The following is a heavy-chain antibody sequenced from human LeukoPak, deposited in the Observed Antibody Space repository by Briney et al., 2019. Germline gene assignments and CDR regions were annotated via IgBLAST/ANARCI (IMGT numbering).Heavy chain of an antibody. V-gene: IGHV3-23*01. Sequence: GGSLRLSCAASGFTFSSYAMSWVRQAPGKGLEWVSTISGSGGSTNYADSVKGRFTIFRDNSENTLYLQMDSLRAEDTAIYYCAKDRSYSGTYMGGFDIWGQGTMVTAPS. CDR3: AKDRSYSGTYMGGFDI. D-gene: IGHD1-26*01. CDR1: GFTFSSYA. CDR2: ISGSGGST. J-gene: IGHJ3*02.